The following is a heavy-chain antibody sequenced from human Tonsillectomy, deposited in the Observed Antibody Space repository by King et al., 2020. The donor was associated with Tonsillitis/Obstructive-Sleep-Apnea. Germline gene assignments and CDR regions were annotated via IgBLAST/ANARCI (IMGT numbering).Heavy chain of an antibody. CDR1: GFTFSSYA. V-gene: IGHV3-64*01. CDR2: ISSNGGST. D-gene: IGHD5-18*01. Sequence: VQLVESGGGLVQPGGSLRLSCAASGFTFSSYAMHWVRQAPGKGLEYVSSISSNGGSTYYANSVKGRFTISRDNSKNTLYLQMGSLRAEDMAVYYCAFLSVDTALTWGYLDYWGQGTLVTVSS. J-gene: IGHJ4*02. CDR3: AFLSVDTALTWGYLDY.